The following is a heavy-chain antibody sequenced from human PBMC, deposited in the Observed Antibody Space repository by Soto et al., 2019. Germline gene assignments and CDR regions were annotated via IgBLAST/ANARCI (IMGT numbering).Heavy chain of an antibody. Sequence: SETLSLTCAVSGYSISSSNWWGWIRQAPGKGLEWIGYIYYSGSTYYTPSLKSRVTMSVDTSKNQFSLKLSSVTAADTAVYYCASSPPDIVTFSYYYYMDVWGKGTTVTVSS. D-gene: IGHD5-12*01. CDR2: IYYSGST. CDR3: ASSPPDIVTFSYYYYMDV. J-gene: IGHJ6*03. V-gene: IGHV4-28*01. CDR1: GYSISSSNW.